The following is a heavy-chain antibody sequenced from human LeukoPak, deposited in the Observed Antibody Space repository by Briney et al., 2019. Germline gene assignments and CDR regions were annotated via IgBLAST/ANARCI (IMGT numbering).Heavy chain of an antibody. J-gene: IGHJ4*02. Sequence: GGSLRLSCAASGFTFSSYAMRWVRQAPGKGLEWVSSISGSGGSTYYADSVKGRFTISRDNSKNTLYLQMNSLRAEDTAVYYCAKDWDYYGSGSYSDYWGQGTLVTVSS. V-gene: IGHV3-23*01. CDR1: GFTFSSYA. CDR2: ISGSGGST. CDR3: AKDWDYYGSGSYSDY. D-gene: IGHD3-10*01.